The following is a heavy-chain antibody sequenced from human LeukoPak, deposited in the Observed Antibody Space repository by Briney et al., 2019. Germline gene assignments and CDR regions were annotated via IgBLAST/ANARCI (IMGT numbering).Heavy chain of an antibody. CDR2: NSGGSS. V-gene: IGHV3-23*01. Sequence: GGSLRLSCAASGFDVKSHDIHWVRQPIGKGLEWVSSNSGGSSYYADSVKGRFTISRDNSKNTLYLQMNSLRAEDTAVYYCAKDLGSSGWYIDYWGQGTLVTVSS. D-gene: IGHD6-19*01. CDR1: GFDVKSHD. J-gene: IGHJ4*02. CDR3: AKDLGSSGWYIDY.